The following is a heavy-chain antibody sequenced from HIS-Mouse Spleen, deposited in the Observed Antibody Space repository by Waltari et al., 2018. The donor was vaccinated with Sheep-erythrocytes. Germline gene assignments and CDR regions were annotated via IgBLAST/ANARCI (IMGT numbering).Heavy chain of an antibody. CDR1: GFGFDDFA. J-gene: IGHJ4*02. D-gene: IGHD2-2*01. V-gene: IGHV3-9*01. Sequence: EVQLVESGGGLVQPGRSLRLFWSAPGFGFDDFAMHWSGQAPGKGLEWVSGISWNSGSIGYADSVKGRFTISRDNAKNSLYLQMNSLRAEDTALYYCAKDISRNIVVVPAAVGDYWGQGTLVTVSS. CDR2: ISWNSGSI. CDR3: AKDISRNIVVVPAAVGDY.